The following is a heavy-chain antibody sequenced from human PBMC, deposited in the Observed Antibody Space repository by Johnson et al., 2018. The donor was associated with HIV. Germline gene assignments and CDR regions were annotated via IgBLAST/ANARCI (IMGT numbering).Heavy chain of an antibody. J-gene: IGHJ3*02. CDR2: INWNGGST. D-gene: IGHD6-13*01. Sequence: VQLVESGGGLVKPGGSLRLSCAASGINFDNYGMSWVRQAPGKGLEWVSGINWNGGSTHYADSVRGRFTISRDNAKNSLFVEMNSLRAEDTAVYYCARGEWSSSKGGSFDMWGQGTLVTVSS. CDR1: GINFDNYG. V-gene: IGHV3-20*04. CDR3: ARGEWSSSKGGSFDM.